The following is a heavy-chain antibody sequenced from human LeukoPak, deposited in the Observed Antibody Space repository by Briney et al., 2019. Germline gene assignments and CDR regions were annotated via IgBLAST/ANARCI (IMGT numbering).Heavy chain of an antibody. Sequence: GGSLRLSCATFGFTFSSYGMTWVRQAPGKGLEWVSSISSSSSYIYYADSVKGRFTISRDNAKNSLYLQMNSLRAEDTAVYYCASNIRDDYGYWGQGTLVTVSS. CDR3: ASNIRDDYGY. CDR2: ISSSSSYI. J-gene: IGHJ4*02. CDR1: GFTFSSYG. D-gene: IGHD4-17*01. V-gene: IGHV3-21*01.